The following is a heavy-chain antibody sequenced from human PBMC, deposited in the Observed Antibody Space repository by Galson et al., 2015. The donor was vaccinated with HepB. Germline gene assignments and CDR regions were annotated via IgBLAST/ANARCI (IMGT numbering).Heavy chain of an antibody. V-gene: IGHV1-18*01. Sequence: SVKVSCKASGYTFTRFGISWVRQAPGQGLEWMGWISTYNVNTNYAQKFQGRVTMTTDTSTSTAYMELRSLRSDDTAVYYCARARYSSSPPDYWGQGTLVTVSS. D-gene: IGHD6-6*01. CDR1: GYTFTRFG. J-gene: IGHJ4*02. CDR2: ISTYNVNT. CDR3: ARARYSSSPPDY.